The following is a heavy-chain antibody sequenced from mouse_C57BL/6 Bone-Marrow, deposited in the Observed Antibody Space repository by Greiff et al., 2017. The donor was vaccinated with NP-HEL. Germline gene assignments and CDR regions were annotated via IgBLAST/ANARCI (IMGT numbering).Heavy chain of an antibody. J-gene: IGHJ4*01. D-gene: IGHD6-5*01. V-gene: IGHV1-62-2*01. CDR2: FYPGSGSI. CDR1: GYTFTEYT. Sequence: VQGVESGAELVKPGASVKLSCKASGYTFTEYTIHWVKQRSGQGLEWIGWFYPGSGSIKYNEKFKDKATLTADKSSSTVYMELSRLTSEDSAVYFCARHPLYYYAMDYWGQGTSVTVSS. CDR3: ARHPLYYYAMDY.